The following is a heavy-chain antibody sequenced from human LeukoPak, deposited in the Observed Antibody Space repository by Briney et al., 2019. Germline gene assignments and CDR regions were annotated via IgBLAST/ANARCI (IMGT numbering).Heavy chain of an antibody. Sequence: ASVKVSCKASGYTFTSYGISWVRQAPGQGLEWMGWISAYNGNTNYAQKLQGRVTMTTDTSTSTAYMELRSLRSDDTAVYYCARDTLLTVTSPTTGFDIWGQGTMVTVSS. D-gene: IGHD4-11*01. V-gene: IGHV1-18*01. CDR3: ARDTLLTVTSPTTGFDI. J-gene: IGHJ3*02. CDR2: ISAYNGNT. CDR1: GYTFTSYG.